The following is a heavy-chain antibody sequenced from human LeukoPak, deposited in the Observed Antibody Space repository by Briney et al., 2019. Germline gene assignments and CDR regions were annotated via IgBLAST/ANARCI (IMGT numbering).Heavy chain of an antibody. CDR3: AKIAGYGEWGPNYFDY. J-gene: IGHJ4*02. Sequence: GGSLRLSCAASGFTFSTYVMPWVRQAPGKGLEWVSTISGSGGSTYYADSVKGRFTISRDNSKNTLFLQMNSLRAEDTAVYYGAKIAGYGEWGPNYFDYWGQGNLVTVSS. D-gene: IGHD3-10*01. V-gene: IGHV3-23*01. CDR2: ISGSGGST. CDR1: GFTFSTYV.